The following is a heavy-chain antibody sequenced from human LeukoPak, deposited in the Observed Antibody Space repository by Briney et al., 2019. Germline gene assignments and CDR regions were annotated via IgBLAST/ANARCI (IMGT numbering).Heavy chain of an antibody. CDR3: ADYDRSRYSFDY. Sequence: PGGSLRLSCAASGFTFSSYGMHWVRQAPGKGLEWVAFIRYDGSNKYYADSVKGRFTISRDNSKNTLYLQMNSLRAEDTAVYYCADYDRSRYSFDYWGQGTLVTVSS. V-gene: IGHV3-30*02. J-gene: IGHJ4*02. D-gene: IGHD3-22*01. CDR1: GFTFSSYG. CDR2: IRYDGSNK.